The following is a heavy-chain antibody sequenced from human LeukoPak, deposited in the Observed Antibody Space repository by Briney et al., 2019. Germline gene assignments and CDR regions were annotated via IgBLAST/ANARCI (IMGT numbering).Heavy chain of an antibody. CDR2: ISAYNSNT. CDR1: GYTFTSYG. D-gene: IGHD6-19*01. Sequence: GASVKVSCKASGYTFTSYGISWVRQAPGQGLEWMGWISAYNSNTNYAQKLQGRVTMTTDTSTSTAYMELRSLRSDDTAVYYCARPDSSGWYPGHFDYWGQGTLVTVSS. CDR3: ARPDSSGWYPGHFDY. V-gene: IGHV1-18*01. J-gene: IGHJ4*02.